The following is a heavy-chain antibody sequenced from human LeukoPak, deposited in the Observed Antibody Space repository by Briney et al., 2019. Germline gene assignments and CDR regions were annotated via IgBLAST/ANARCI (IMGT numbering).Heavy chain of an antibody. CDR1: GFTFSSYA. CDR2: ISASDGRT. CDR3: VRDKRFPDDVFDI. D-gene: IGHD3-10*01. V-gene: IGHV3-23*01. J-gene: IGHJ3*02. Sequence: GGSLRLSCAASGFTFSSYAMSWVRQAPGKGLEWVSAISASDGRTWYADSVRGRFTISRDNFKNTLYVQINSLIAEDTAVYYCVRDKRFPDDVFDIWGQGTLVTVSS.